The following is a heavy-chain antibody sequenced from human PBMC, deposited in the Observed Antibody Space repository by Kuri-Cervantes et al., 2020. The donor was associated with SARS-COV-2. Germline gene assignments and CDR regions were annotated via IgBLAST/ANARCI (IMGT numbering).Heavy chain of an antibody. V-gene: IGHV1-3*01. J-gene: IGHJ4*02. D-gene: IGHD6-13*01. CDR3: AGSPVRAAAGIEFDY. CDR2: INAGNGNT. Sequence: ASVKVSCKASGYTFTSYAMHWVRQAPGQRLEWMGWINAGNGNTKYSQKFQGRVTITRDTSASTAYMELSSLRSEDTAVYYCAGSPVRAAAGIEFDYWGQGTLVNVAS. CDR1: GYTFTSYA.